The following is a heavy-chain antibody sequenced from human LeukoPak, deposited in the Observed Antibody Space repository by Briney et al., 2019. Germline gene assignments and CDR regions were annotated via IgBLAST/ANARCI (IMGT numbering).Heavy chain of an antibody. Sequence: ASVKVSCKASGYTFTGYYMHWVRQAPGQGLEWMGRINPNSGGTNYAQKFQGRVTMTRNTSISTAYMELSSLGSEDSAVYYCARGLESRAKHLRYWGQGTLVTVSS. CDR1: GYTFTGYY. J-gene: IGHJ4*02. CDR3: ARGLESRAKHLRY. D-gene: IGHD1-26*01. V-gene: IGHV1-2*06. CDR2: INPNSGGT.